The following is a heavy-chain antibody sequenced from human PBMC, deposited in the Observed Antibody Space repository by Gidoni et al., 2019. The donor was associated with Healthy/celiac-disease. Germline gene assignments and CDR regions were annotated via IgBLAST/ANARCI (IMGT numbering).Heavy chain of an antibody. CDR1: GGSFSGYY. CDR2: INHSGST. D-gene: IGHD2-2*02. J-gene: IGHJ5*02. CDR3: ARAPRRVVVPAAIRTPYNWFDP. V-gene: IGHV4-34*01. Sequence: QVQLQQWGAGLLKPSETLSLTCAVDGGSFSGYYWSWIRQPPGKGLEWIGEINHSGSTNYNPSLKSRVTISVDTSKNQFSLKLSSVTAADTAVYYCARAPRRVVVPAAIRTPYNWFDPWGQGTLVTVSS.